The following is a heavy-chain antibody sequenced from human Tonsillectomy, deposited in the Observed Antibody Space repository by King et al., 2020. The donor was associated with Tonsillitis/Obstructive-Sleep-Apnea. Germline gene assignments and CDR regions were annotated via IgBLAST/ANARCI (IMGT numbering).Heavy chain of an antibody. V-gene: IGHV3-53*01. Sequence: VQLVESGGGLIQPGGSLRLSCAASGFTFSSNYMSWVRQAPGKGLEWVSVIYSGGSTYYADSVKGRFTISRDNSKNTLYLQMNSLRAEDTAVYYCARVVAIFGVVMLDYWGQGTLVTVSS. CDR3: ARVVAIFGVVMLDY. CDR2: IYSGGST. J-gene: IGHJ4*02. D-gene: IGHD3-3*01. CDR1: GFTFSSNY.